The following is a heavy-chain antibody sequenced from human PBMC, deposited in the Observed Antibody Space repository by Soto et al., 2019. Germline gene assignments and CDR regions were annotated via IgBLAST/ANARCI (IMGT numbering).Heavy chain of an antibody. CDR3: ARGLLGAYYYYYGMDV. Sequence: ASVKVSCKASGYTFTSYAMHWVRQAPGQRLEWMGWINAGNGNTKYSQKFQGRVTITRDTSASTAYMELSSLRSEDTAVYYCARGLLGAYYYYYGMDVWGQGTTVTVSS. CDR2: INAGNGNT. CDR1: GYTFTSYA. J-gene: IGHJ6*02. D-gene: IGHD1-26*01. V-gene: IGHV1-3*01.